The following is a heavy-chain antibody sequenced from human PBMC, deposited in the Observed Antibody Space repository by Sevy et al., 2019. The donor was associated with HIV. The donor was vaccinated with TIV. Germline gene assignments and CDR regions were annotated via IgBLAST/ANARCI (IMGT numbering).Heavy chain of an antibody. CDR2: IYYSGST. D-gene: IGHD6-13*01. CDR3: ARGYVAAAGNRGGWFDP. Sequence: SETLSLTCTVSGGSISSYYWSWIRQPPGKGLEWIGYIYYSGSTNYNPSLKSRVTISVDTSKNQFSLKLSTVTAADTAVYYCARGYVAAAGNRGGWFDPWGQGTLVTVSS. CDR1: GGSISSYY. V-gene: IGHV4-59*01. J-gene: IGHJ5*02.